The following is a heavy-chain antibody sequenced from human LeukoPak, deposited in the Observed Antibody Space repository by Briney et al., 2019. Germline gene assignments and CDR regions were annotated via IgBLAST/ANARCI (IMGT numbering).Heavy chain of an antibody. CDR1: GCTFTSYD. J-gene: IGHJ4*02. CDR2: VNPNSGNT. CDR3: ARGMDYDYVWGKDPFDY. V-gene: IGHV1-8*01. Sequence: ASVKVSCKASGCTFTSYDINWVRQATGQGLEWMGWVNPNSGNTGYAQKFQGRVTMTRNTSISTAYMELSSLRSEDTAVYYCARGMDYDYVWGKDPFDYWGQGTLVTVSS. D-gene: IGHD3-16*01.